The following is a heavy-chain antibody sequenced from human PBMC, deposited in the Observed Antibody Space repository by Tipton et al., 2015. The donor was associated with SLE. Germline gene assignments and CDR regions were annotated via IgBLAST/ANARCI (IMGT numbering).Heavy chain of an antibody. CDR3: ATSRRGMITFGGLGAFDI. CDR2: ISGSGHIT. Sequence: SLRLSCADSGFTFSTYAMSWVRQAPGKGLEWVSMISGSGHITYDADSVKGRFTISRDNSKNTLYLQMNTLRVEDTAVYYCATSRRGMITFGGLGAFDIWGQGTMVTVSS. V-gene: IGHV3-23*01. CDR1: GFTFSTYA. J-gene: IGHJ3*02. D-gene: IGHD3-16*01.